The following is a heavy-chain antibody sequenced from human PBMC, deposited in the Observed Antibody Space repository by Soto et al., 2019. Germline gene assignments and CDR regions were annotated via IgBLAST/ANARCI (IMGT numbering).Heavy chain of an antibody. V-gene: IGHV1-2*02. CDR3: ARLRGYGDGVDV. CDR2: IKPNSGGT. Sequence: QVQLVHSGAEVKKPGDSVKVSCKASGYTFTGYYMHWVRQAPGQGLEWMGWIKPNSGGTNYAQKFQGRVTMTRDTSISTAYMELSRLRSDDTAVYYCARLRGYGDGVDVWGQGTTVTVSS. J-gene: IGHJ6*02. CDR1: GYTFTGYY. D-gene: IGHD5-18*01.